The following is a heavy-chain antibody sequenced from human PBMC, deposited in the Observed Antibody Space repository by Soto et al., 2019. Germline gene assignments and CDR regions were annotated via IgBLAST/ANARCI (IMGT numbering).Heavy chain of an antibody. D-gene: IGHD6-19*01. V-gene: IGHV1-24*01. J-gene: IGHJ5*02. CDR1: GYTLTELS. CDR3: ATDFSDGSSGWYNWFDP. Sequence: ASVKVSCQVYGYTLTELSMHWVRQAPGKGLGWMGGVDPEDGETIYAQKFQSRVTMTEDTSTDTAYMELSSLRSEDTAMYYCATDFSDGSSGWYNWFDPWGQGTLVTVSS. CDR2: VDPEDGET.